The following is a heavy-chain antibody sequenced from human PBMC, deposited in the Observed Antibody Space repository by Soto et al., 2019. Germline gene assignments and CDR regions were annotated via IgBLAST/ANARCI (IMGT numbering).Heavy chain of an antibody. Sequence: GASVKVSCKGVGYTFTRHGISWVRQAPGRGLEWMGWISPYTGDTKCARSLQGRVAMTTDTPTSTAYMELRGLRSDDTAIYYCAADSSGSTADYHYYYGMDVWGQGTTVTVSS. CDR2: ISPYTGDT. D-gene: IGHD3-22*01. J-gene: IGHJ6*02. CDR1: GYTFTRHG. V-gene: IGHV1-18*01. CDR3: AADSSGSTADYHYYYGMDV.